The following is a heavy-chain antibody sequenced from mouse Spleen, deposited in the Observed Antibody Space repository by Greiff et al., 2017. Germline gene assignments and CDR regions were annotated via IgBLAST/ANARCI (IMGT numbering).Heavy chain of an antibody. D-gene: IGHD2-10*02. CDR1: GYTFTSYW. CDR2: IDPSDSYT. V-gene: IGHV1-50*01. CDR3: ARRGWYGNYGAMDY. J-gene: IGHJ4*01. Sequence: QVQLQQSGAELVKPGASVKLSCKASGYTFTSYWMQWVKQRPGQGLEWIGEIDPSDSYTNYNQKFKGKATLTVDTSSSTAYMQLSSLTSEDSAVYYCARRGWYGNYGAMDYWGQGTSVTVSS.